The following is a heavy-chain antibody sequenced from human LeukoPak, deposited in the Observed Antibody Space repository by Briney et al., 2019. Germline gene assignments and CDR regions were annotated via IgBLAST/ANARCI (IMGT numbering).Heavy chain of an antibody. J-gene: IGHJ4*02. CDR3: ARENYLDY. CDR1: AFIFSGHW. V-gene: IGHV3-7*03. CDR2: IKEDGSER. Sequence: TGGSLRLSCEGSAFIFSGHWMNWVRQTPGKGLEWVASIKEDGSERQYVDSVKGRFTISRDNAKNSVYLQMNSLRAEDTAVYYCARENYLDYWGQGTLVTVSS.